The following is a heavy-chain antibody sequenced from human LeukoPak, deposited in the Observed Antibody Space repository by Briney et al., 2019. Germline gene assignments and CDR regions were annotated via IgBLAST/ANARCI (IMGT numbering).Heavy chain of an antibody. CDR3: ARSPDCSSTSCYHPPYYYYYYYMDV. CDR2: IIPIFGTA. J-gene: IGHJ6*03. V-gene: IGHV1-69*05. CDR1: GGTFSSYA. D-gene: IGHD2-2*01. Sequence: SVKVSCKASGGTFSSYAISWVRQAPGQGLEWMGGIIPIFGTANYAQKFQGRVKITTDESTSTAYMELSSLRSEDTAVYYCARSPDCSSTSCYHPPYYYYYYYMDVWGKGTTVTVSS.